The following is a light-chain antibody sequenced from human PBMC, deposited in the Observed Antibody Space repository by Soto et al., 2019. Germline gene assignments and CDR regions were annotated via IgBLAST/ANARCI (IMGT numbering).Light chain of an antibody. CDR2: GTS. V-gene: IGKV3-15*01. J-gene: IGKJ4*01. CDR3: QQYNEWPLT. CDR1: QSVGSN. Sequence: EIVMTQSPVTLSVSPGERAALSCRASQSVGSNFAWYQQRPGQAPRVLIYGTSTRATGVPARFSGSGSGTDFTLTISSLQSEDFAVYYCQQYNEWPLTFGGGTKVEIK.